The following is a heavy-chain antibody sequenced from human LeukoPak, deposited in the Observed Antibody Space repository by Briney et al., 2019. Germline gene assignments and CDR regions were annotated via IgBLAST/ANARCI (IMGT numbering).Heavy chain of an antibody. J-gene: IGHJ4*02. CDR3: GRQPCSGGSCYADY. D-gene: IGHD2-15*01. CDR2: IYHSGRT. V-gene: IGHV4-4*02. Sequence: NSSGTLSLTCAVSGGSISSSNWWRWVRQPPGKGLEWIGEIYHSGRTYSNPSLKSRVTISVDTSENQFSLRMSSVTAADTAVYYCGRQPCSGGSCYADYWGQGTLVTVSS. CDR1: GGSISSSNW.